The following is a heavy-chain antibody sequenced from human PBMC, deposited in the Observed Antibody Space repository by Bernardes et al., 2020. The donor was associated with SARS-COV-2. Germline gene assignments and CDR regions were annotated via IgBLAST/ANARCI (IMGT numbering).Heavy chain of an antibody. D-gene: IGHD5-12*01. V-gene: IGHV3-66*01. CDR2: IYTDGSP. CDR1: GFTVSTIY. CDR3: AKASAPWRYFGMDV. Sequence: GQSLSLSCVVAGFTVSTIYMSWVRHAPREGLEWVSVIYTDGSPSYAGSVKARFPISRANSKTMLTLQMNSLRADDTALYYCAKASAPWRYFGMDVWGQGATVTVSS. J-gene: IGHJ6*02.